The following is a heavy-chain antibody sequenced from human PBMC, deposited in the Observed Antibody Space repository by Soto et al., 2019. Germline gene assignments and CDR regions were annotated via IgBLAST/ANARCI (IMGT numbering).Heavy chain of an antibody. D-gene: IGHD1-1*01. Sequence: QVQLVESGGGVVQPGRSLRLSCAASGFTFSSYGMHWVRQAPGKGLEWVAVISYDGSNKYYADSVKGRFTISRDNSKNPMYLQMNSLRAEDTAVYYCAKDGKGGMYVWGQATTVTVSS. CDR3: AKDGKGGMYV. CDR1: GFTFSSYG. V-gene: IGHV3-30*18. CDR2: ISYDGSNK. J-gene: IGHJ6*02.